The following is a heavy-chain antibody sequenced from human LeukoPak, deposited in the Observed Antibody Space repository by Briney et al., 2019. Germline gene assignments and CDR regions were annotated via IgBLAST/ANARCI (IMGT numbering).Heavy chain of an antibody. D-gene: IGHD6-19*01. CDR2: IYYSGST. CDR1: GDSISSYY. J-gene: IGHJ6*02. CDR3: ARGAVAGTLYYGMDV. Sequence: PSETLSLTCTVSGDSISSYYWSWIRQPPGKGLEWIGYIYYSGSTNYNPSLKSRVTISVDTSKNQFSLKLSSVTAADTAVYYCARGAVAGTLYYGMDVWGQGTTVTVSS. V-gene: IGHV4-59*01.